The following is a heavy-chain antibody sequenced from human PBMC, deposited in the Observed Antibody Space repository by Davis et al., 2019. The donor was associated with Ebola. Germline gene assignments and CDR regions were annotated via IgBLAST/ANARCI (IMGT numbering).Heavy chain of an antibody. CDR1: GGSFSGYS. Sequence: SETLSLTCAVYGGSFSGYSWTWIRQPPGKGLEWIGEINHSGSTNYNPSLKSRVTISVDTSKNQFSLKLSSVTAADTAVYYCARGPPGFTIFGVVITDWFDPWGQGTLVTVSS. D-gene: IGHD3-3*01. J-gene: IGHJ5*02. CDR2: INHSGST. V-gene: IGHV4-34*01. CDR3: ARGPPGFTIFGVVITDWFDP.